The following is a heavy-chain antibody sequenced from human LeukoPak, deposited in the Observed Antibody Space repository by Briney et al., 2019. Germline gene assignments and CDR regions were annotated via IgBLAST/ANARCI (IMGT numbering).Heavy chain of an antibody. V-gene: IGHV3-23*01. J-gene: IGHJ4*02. D-gene: IGHD3-9*01. Sequence: GGSLRLSCAASGFTFSSYAMSWVRQAPGKGLEWVSAISGSGGSTYYADSVKGRFTISRDNSKNTLYLQMNSLRAEDTAVYSCAKDQVDILTGYYNYWGQGTLVTVSS. CDR3: AKDQVDILTGYYNY. CDR2: ISGSGGST. CDR1: GFTFSSYA.